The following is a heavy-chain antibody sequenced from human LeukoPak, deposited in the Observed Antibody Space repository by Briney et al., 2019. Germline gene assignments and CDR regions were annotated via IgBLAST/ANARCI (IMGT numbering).Heavy chain of an antibody. D-gene: IGHD3-10*01. CDR3: ARDLCYYGSGSYCNRYNWFDR. Sequence: GGSLRLSCAASGFTFSDYYMSWIRQAPGKGLEWVSYISSSSSYTNYADSVKGRFTISRDNAKNSLYLQMNSLRAEDTAVYYCARDLCYYGSGSYCNRYNWFDRWGQGTLVTVSS. V-gene: IGHV3-11*06. J-gene: IGHJ5*02. CDR1: GFTFSDYY. CDR2: ISSSSSYT.